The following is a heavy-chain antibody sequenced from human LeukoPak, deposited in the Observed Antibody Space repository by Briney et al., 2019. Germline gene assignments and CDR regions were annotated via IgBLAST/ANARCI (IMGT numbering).Heavy chain of an antibody. V-gene: IGHV4-59*01. Sequence: PSETLSLTCTVSGGSISSYYWSWIRQPPGKGLEWIGYIYYSGSTNYNPSLKSRVTISVDTSKNQFSLKLSSVTAADTAVYYCARGWGTGTVTRAYYYYMDVWGKGTTVTVSS. CDR2: IYYSGST. CDR3: ARGWGTGTVTRAYYYYMDV. D-gene: IGHD4-11*01. CDR1: GGSISSYY. J-gene: IGHJ6*03.